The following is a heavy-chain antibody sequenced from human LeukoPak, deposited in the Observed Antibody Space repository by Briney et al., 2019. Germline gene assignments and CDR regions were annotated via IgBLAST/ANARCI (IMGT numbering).Heavy chain of an antibody. CDR3: ARGGTTVVNSHFDY. CDR2: ISSSSSYL. D-gene: IGHD4-23*01. CDR1: GFTFSSYA. J-gene: IGHJ4*02. V-gene: IGHV3-21*01. Sequence: PGGSLRLSCAASGFTFSSYAMHWVRQAPGKGLEWVSPISSSSSYLYYADSVKGRFTISRDNAKNSLYLQMNSLRAEDTAVYYCARGGTTVVNSHFDYWGQGTLVTVSS.